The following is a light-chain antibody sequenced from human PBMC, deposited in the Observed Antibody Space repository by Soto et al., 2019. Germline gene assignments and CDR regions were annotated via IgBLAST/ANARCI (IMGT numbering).Light chain of an antibody. V-gene: IGKV1-39*01. Sequence: DIQMTQSPSSLSTSVGDRITITCRASQSVGSHLNWYQQKPGKAPNVLIYATSTLQSGVPSRFSGSGSRTDFTLTISSLQPEDFGTYYCQQSYSFPWTFGQGTKVDI. CDR1: QSVGSH. CDR2: ATS. J-gene: IGKJ1*01. CDR3: QQSYSFPWT.